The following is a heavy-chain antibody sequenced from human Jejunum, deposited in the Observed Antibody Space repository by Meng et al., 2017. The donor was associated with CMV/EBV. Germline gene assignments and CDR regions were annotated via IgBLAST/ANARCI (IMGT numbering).Heavy chain of an antibody. CDR3: ARDRDDNWGNFDP. CDR1: GAFLNDTTYC. J-gene: IGHJ5*02. Sequence: VSGAFLNDTTYCCAWFRQPPGKWLGWIGSINYSGGTYNNPSLRSRVSISVDTPNNKFSLQLTSVAAADTAIYYCARDRDDNWGNFDPWGQGSLVTVSS. D-gene: IGHD7-27*01. V-gene: IGHV4-39*07. CDR2: INYSGGT.